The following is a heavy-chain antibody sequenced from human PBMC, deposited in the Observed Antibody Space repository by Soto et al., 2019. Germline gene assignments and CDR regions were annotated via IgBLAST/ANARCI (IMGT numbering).Heavy chain of an antibody. V-gene: IGHV3-48*03. CDR1: GFTFSGYE. J-gene: IGHJ6*02. D-gene: IGHD3-3*01. CDR3: AREVTVFGVIIPTPMDV. CDR2: ISGSDSTI. Sequence: GGSLRLSCAASGFTFSGYEMNWVRQAPGKGLEWISYISGSDSTIYYADSVKGRFTISRDNAKKSLYLKMNTLRAEDTAVYYCAREVTVFGVIIPTPMDVWRQGTTVTVSS.